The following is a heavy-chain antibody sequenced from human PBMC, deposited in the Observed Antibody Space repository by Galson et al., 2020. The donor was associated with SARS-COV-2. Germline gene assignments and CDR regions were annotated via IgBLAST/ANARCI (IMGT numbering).Heavy chain of an antibody. D-gene: IGHD4-4*01. V-gene: IGHV3-7*03. CDR1: GFTFSTYW. CDR2: IKQDGSEK. J-gene: IGHJ6*02. Sequence: TGGSLRLSCAASGFTFSTYWMSWVRQAPGKGLEWVANIKQDGSEKYYVDSVKGRFTISRDNAKNSLYLQMNSLRAEDTAVYYCARDLGDYSSNYYGMDVWGQGTTVTVSS. CDR3: ARDLGDYSSNYYGMDV.